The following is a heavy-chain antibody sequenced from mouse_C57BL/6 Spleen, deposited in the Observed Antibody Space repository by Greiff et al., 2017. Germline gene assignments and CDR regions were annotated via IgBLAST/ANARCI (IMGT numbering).Heavy chain of an antibody. CDR1: GYTFTDYY. Sequence: EVQLQQSGPELVKPGASVKISCKASGYTFTDYYMNWVKQSHGKSLEWIGDINPNNGGTSYNQKFKGKATLTVDKSSSTAYMELRSLTSEDSAVYDWATSITTVPGGAMGDWGQGTSVAVSS. V-gene: IGHV1-26*01. CDR3: ATSITTVPGGAMGD. CDR2: INPNNGGT. D-gene: IGHD1-1*01. J-gene: IGHJ4*01.